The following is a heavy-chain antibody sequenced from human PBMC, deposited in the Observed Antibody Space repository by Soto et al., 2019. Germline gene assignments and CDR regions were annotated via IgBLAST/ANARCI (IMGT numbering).Heavy chain of an antibody. D-gene: IGHD4-4*01. J-gene: IGHJ2*01. CDR2: ISYDGSNK. V-gene: IGHV3-30-3*01. Sequence: QVQLVESGGGVVQPGRSLRLSCAASGFTFSSYAMHWVRQAPGKGLEWVAVISYDGSNKYYAESVKGRFTISRDNSKNTPYLQMNSLRAEDTAVYYCARPLWRDDYNWGYFDLWGRGTLVTVSS. CDR1: GFTFSSYA. CDR3: ARPLWRDDYNWGYFDL.